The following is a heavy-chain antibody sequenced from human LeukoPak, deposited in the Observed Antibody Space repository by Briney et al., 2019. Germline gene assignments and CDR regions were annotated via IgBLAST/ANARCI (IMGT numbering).Heavy chain of an antibody. Sequence: SGGSLRLSCAASGFSFSSYWMYWVRQAPGKGLVWVSRINRDGSSTTYADSVKGRFTISRDNAKNTLYLQMNSLRAEDTAVYYCAREVFPEDYCGLDVWGQGTTVTVSS. J-gene: IGHJ6*02. V-gene: IGHV3-74*01. CDR1: GFSFSSYW. CDR3: AREVFPEDYCGLDV. CDR2: INRDGSST.